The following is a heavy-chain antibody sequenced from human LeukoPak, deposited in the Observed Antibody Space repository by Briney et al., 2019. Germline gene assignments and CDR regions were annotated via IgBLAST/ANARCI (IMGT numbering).Heavy chain of an antibody. Sequence: SETLSLTCTVSGGSISSSSYYWGWIRQPPGKGLEWIGSIYYSGSTYYNPSLKSRVTISVDTSKNQFSLKLSSVTAADTAVYYCAGPAPAAGLDYWGQGTLVTVSS. D-gene: IGHD6-13*01. CDR1: GGSISSSSYY. CDR3: AGPAPAAGLDY. J-gene: IGHJ4*02. V-gene: IGHV4-39*01. CDR2: IYYSGST.